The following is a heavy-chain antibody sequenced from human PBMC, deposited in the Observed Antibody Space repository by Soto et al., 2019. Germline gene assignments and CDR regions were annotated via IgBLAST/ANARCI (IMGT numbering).Heavy chain of an antibody. CDR2: VNADNGDI. Sequence: GASVKVSCKAFGFTFANYAIHWVRQAPGQGLEWMGYVNADNGDIKYSQKFHGRVTITRDKSASTAFVELSGLTSEDTAVYFCARKERGHIFPYDYWGQGTLVTVSS. CDR3: ARKERGHIFPYDY. J-gene: IGHJ4*02. D-gene: IGHD5-18*01. V-gene: IGHV1-3*01. CDR1: GFTFANYA.